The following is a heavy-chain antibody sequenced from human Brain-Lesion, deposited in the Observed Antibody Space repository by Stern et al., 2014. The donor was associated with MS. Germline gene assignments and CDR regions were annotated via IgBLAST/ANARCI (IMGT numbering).Heavy chain of an antibody. V-gene: IGHV5-51*01. CDR2: IWPGDSDT. Sequence: VQLVESGAEVKKPGESLKISCKGSGYRFTSNWIGWVRQMPGKGLEWMRIIWPGDSDTRYSPSFQGQVTISADKSISTAYLQWSSLQASDTAMYYCARRGDSSSSGFDYWGQGTLVIVSS. CDR3: ARRGDSSSSGFDY. D-gene: IGHD6-6*01. J-gene: IGHJ4*02. CDR1: GYRFTSNW.